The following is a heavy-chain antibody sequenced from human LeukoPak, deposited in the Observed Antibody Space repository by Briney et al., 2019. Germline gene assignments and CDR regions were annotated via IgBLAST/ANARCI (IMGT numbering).Heavy chain of an antibody. CDR2: ISPSGAST. Sequence: ASVKVSCKASGYTFTSYYVHWVRQAPGQGLELMGIISPSGASTSYAQKFQGRVTMTRDMSTSTVYMELSSLISEDTAVYYCARGSSRGPRDAFDFWGQGTMVTLSS. CDR3: ARGSSRGPRDAFDF. V-gene: IGHV1-46*01. D-gene: IGHD2-15*01. J-gene: IGHJ3*01. CDR1: GYTFTSYY.